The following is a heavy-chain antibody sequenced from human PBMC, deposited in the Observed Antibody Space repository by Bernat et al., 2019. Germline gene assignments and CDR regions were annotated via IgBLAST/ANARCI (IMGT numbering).Heavy chain of an antibody. J-gene: IGHJ4*02. CDR1: GFTFTNYA. CDR3: AKALGKSSSLVDC. CDR2: ISGGGGNT. D-gene: IGHD6-6*01. V-gene: IGHV3-23*01. Sequence: EVQLLESGGGLVQPGGSLRLSCAASGFTSGFTFTNYAMSWVRQAPGKGLEWVSGISGGGGNTYYADSVKGRFTISRDNSKNTLFLQMNSLRAEDTAVYYCAKALGKSSSLVDCWGQGTLVTVSS.